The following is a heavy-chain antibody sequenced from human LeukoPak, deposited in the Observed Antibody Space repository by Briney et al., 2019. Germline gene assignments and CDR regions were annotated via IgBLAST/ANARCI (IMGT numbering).Heavy chain of an antibody. V-gene: IGHV3-15*01. J-gene: IGHJ4*02. CDR2: IKSKTDGGTT. CDR1: GFTFSNAW. CDR3: TTEGDGTEVTTYY. D-gene: IGHD4-11*01. Sequence: GGSLRLSCAASGFTFSNAWMSWVRQAPGKGLEWVGRIKSKTDGGTTDYAAPVKGRFTISRDDSKNTLYLQMNSLKTEDTAVYYCTTEGDGTEVTTYYWGQGTLVTVSS.